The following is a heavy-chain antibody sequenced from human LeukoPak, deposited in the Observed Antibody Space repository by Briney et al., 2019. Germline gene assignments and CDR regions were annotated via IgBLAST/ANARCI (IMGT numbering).Heavy chain of an antibody. CDR1: GFPFRSSW. CDR3: TTDYSILP. D-gene: IGHD3-9*01. J-gene: IGHJ5*02. CDR2: LNADGISA. Sequence: PGGSLRLSCAASGFPFRSSWMHWVRQAPGRGLVWVSRLNADGISASYANSVKGRFTISRDNVKNTLYLQMNSLRAEDTAVYYCTTDYSILPWGQGTLVTVSS. V-gene: IGHV3-74*01.